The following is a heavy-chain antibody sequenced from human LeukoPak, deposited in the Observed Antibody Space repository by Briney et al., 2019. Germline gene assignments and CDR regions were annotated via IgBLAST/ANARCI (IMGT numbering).Heavy chain of an antibody. J-gene: IGHJ4*02. CDR3: ATSVVMTTRAFDY. Sequence: GESLKISCKGSGYSFPSYWIGWVRQMPGKGLEWMGIIYPGDSDTRYSPSFQAQVTISADKSISTAYLQWSSLKASDTAMYYCATSVVMTTRAFDYWGQGTLVTVSS. CDR1: GYSFPSYW. V-gene: IGHV5-51*01. D-gene: IGHD2-21*02. CDR2: IYPGDSDT.